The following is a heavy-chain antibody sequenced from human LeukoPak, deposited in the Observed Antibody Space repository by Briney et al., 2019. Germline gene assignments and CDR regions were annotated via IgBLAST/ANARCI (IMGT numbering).Heavy chain of an antibody. CDR2: ISSTTSYI. CDR3: VGGNGDYPRRGAFDI. J-gene: IGHJ3*02. D-gene: IGHD4-17*01. Sequence: NTGGSLRLSCAASGIPFSYHSMNWVRQAPGKGLEWVSSISSTTSYIYYADSVKGRFTISRDNAKNSLYLQMNSLRAEDTAVYYCVGGNGDYPRRGAFDIWGQGTMVTVSS. V-gene: IGHV3-21*01. CDR1: GIPFSYHS.